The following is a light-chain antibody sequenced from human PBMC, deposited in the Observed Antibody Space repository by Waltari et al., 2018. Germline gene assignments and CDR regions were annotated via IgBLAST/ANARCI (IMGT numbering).Light chain of an antibody. CDR2: AAS. V-gene: IGKV3-15*01. J-gene: IGKJ4*01. Sequence: VVTQSPATLSVSPGKTVTLSCRASQRVNTNLAWYQQKPGQAPRLLIFAASTRAPGIPSRFGGSGSGTEFTLTITSLQFEDVGVYFCQQYHKWPPGGFGGGTKLEIK. CDR1: QRVNTN. CDR3: QQYHKWPPGG.